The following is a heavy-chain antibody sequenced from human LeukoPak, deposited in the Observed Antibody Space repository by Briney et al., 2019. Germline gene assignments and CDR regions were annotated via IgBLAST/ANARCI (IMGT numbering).Heavy chain of an antibody. CDR1: GGTFSSYA. Sequence: GASVKVSCKASGGTFSSYAISWVRQAPGQGLEWMGGIIPIFGTANYAQKFQGRVTITADKSTSTAYMELSSLRSEDTAVYYCARDRGYSYGYARYYYAMDVWGQGTTVTVSS. CDR2: IIPIFGTA. J-gene: IGHJ6*02. V-gene: IGHV1-69*06. CDR3: ARDRGYSYGYARYYYAMDV. D-gene: IGHD5-18*01.